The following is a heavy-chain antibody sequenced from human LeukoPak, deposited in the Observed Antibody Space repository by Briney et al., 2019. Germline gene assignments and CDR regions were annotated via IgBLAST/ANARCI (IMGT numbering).Heavy chain of an antibody. CDR1: GFTFSSYE. D-gene: IGHD3-10*01. J-gene: IGHJ1*01. Sequence: GGSLRLSCAASGFTFSSYEMNWVRQAPGKGLEWVSYISSSGSTIYYADSVKGRFTISRDNAKNSLYLQMNSLRAEDTAVYYCARVRTPMASEYFQHWGQGTLVTVSS. V-gene: IGHV3-48*03. CDR2: ISSSGSTI. CDR3: ARVRTPMASEYFQH.